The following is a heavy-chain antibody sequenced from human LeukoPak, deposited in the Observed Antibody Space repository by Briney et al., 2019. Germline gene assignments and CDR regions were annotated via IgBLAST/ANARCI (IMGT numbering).Heavy chain of an antibody. V-gene: IGHV4-4*02. J-gene: IGHJ4*02. CDR3: AGLEGRYSTDWFYFFDY. CDR1: GGSISSLNL. D-gene: IGHD6-19*01. CDR2: MYLGGTT. Sequence: SEILSLTCTVSGGSISSLNLWSWLRQPPGKGLEWIGEMYLGGTTNFNPSLKSRVTILIDKSKNQLSLQLTSVTAADTAVYYCAGLEGRYSTDWFYFFDYWGQGALVTVSS.